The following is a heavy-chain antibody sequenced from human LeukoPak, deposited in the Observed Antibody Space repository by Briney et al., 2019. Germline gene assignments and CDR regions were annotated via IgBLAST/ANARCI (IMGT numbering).Heavy chain of an antibody. CDR2: IYSDGST. D-gene: IGHD6-19*01. CDR3: ARGYSSGLHFDY. J-gene: IGHJ4*02. V-gene: IGHV3-53*01. Sequence: GGSLRLSCAASGFTVSSNYMSWVRQAPGKGLEWVSVIYSDGSTYYADSVKGRFTISRDNAKNTLYLQMNSLRAEDTAVYYCARGYSSGLHFDYWGQGTLVTVSS. CDR1: GFTVSSNY.